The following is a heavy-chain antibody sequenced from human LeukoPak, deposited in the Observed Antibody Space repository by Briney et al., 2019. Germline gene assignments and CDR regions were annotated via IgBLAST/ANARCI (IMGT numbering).Heavy chain of an antibody. CDR2: ISGSGGST. J-gene: IGHJ4*02. Sequence: PGGSLRLSCAASGFTFSSYAMSWVRQAPGKGLEWVSAISGSGGSTYYADSVKGRFTISRDNSKNTLYLQMNSLRAEDTAVYYCAKDRRTGYYDSSGYPFDYWGQGTLVTVSS. D-gene: IGHD3-22*01. CDR1: GFTFSSYA. CDR3: AKDRRTGYYDSSGYPFDY. V-gene: IGHV3-23*01.